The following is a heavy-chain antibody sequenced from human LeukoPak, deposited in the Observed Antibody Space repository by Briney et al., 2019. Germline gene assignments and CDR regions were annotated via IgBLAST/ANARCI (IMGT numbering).Heavy chain of an antibody. CDR1: GFSVRSNY. CDR3: AKDRDYGYDY. CDR2: LSGSGGST. Sequence: PGGSLRLSCAVSGFSVRSNYMTWVRQAPGKGLEWVSALSGSGGSTFYADSVKGRFTISRDNSKNTLYLQMNSLRAADTAVYYCAKDRDYGYDYWGQGTLVTVSS. J-gene: IGHJ4*02. V-gene: IGHV3-23*01. D-gene: IGHD4-17*01.